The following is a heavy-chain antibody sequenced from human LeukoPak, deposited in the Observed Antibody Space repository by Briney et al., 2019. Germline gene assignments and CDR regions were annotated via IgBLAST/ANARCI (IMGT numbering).Heavy chain of an antibody. CDR1: GFTFSSYA. V-gene: IGHV3-23*01. Sequence: PGGSLRLSCAASGFTFSSYAMSWVRQAPGKGLEWVSGISGSGGSTYYADSVKGRFTISRDNSKNTLYLQMSSLRAEDTAVYYCARRRSDNYFDYWGQGTLVTVSS. D-gene: IGHD2-21*02. CDR2: ISGSGGST. J-gene: IGHJ4*02. CDR3: ARRRSDNYFDY.